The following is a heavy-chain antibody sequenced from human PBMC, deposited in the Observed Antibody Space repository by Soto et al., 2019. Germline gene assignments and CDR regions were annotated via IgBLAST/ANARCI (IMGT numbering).Heavy chain of an antibody. CDR2: INPNSGGT. D-gene: IGHD3-9*01. J-gene: IGHJ4*02. Sequence: ASFQSSCKASGCTFTSYYIHWVRQSPGQGLEWMGWINPNSGGTNYAQKFQGRVTMTRDTSISTAYMELTRLRSDDTAVYYCARVATRYFDWLVYWGQGSLVTV. CDR3: ARVATRYFDWLVY. CDR1: GCTFTSYY. V-gene: IGHV1-2*02.